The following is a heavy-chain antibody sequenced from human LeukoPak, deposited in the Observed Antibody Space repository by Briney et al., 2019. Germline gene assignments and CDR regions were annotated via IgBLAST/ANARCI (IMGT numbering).Heavy chain of an antibody. Sequence: GGSLRLSCAASGFSFSIYSMTWVRQAPGKGLEWVSYISSSDSTIYYADSVKGRFTISRDNAKNSLYLQMNSLRAGDTAVYYCARTIEMATISYFDYWGQGTLVTVSS. D-gene: IGHD5-24*01. CDR1: GFSFSIYS. CDR3: ARTIEMATISYFDY. CDR2: ISSSDSTI. J-gene: IGHJ4*02. V-gene: IGHV3-48*04.